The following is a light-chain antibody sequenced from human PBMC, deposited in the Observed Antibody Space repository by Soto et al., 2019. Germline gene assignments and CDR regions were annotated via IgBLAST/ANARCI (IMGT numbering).Light chain of an antibody. Sequence: QSVLTQPPSASGTPGQRVTISCSGGISNIGSNTVNWYQQVPGTAPKLLISSDNLRPSGVPDRFSGSKSGTSASLAISWLQSEDEADYYCATWDDTLSGCVFGGGTKLTVL. V-gene: IGLV1-44*01. J-gene: IGLJ3*02. CDR2: SDN. CDR3: ATWDDTLSGCV. CDR1: ISNIGSNT.